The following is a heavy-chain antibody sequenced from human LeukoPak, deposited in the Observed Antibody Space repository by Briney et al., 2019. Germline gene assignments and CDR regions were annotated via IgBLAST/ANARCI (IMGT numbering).Heavy chain of an antibody. CDR1: GFTFSSYA. D-gene: IGHD2-15*01. CDR2: ISGSGSSI. Sequence: PGGSLRLSCAASGFTFSSYAMTWVRQAPGKGLEWVSAISGSGSSIYYADSVKGRFTISRDNSKNTLCLQMNSLRAEDTAIYYCAKDSRGSAVRVFDYWGQGILVIVSS. V-gene: IGHV3-23*01. J-gene: IGHJ4*02. CDR3: AKDSRGSAVRVFDY.